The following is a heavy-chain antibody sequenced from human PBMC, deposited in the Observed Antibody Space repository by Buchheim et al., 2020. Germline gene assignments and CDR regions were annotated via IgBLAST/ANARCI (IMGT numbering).Heavy chain of an antibody. J-gene: IGHJ6*02. CDR3: ARASNTMVRGVMGYYYGMDV. V-gene: IGHV3-30*03. D-gene: IGHD3-10*01. CDR2: ISYDGSNK. CDR1: GFTFSSYG. Sequence: QVQLVESGGGVVQPGRSLRLSCAASGFTFSSYGMHWVRQAPGKGLEWVAVISYDGSNKYYADSVKGRFTISRDNSKNTLYLQMNSLRAEDTAVYYCARASNTMVRGVMGYYYGMDVWGQGTT.